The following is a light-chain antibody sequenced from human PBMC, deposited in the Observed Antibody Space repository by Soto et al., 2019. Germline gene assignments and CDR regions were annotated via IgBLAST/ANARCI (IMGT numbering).Light chain of an antibody. CDR2: AAS. J-gene: IGKJ1*01. CDR1: QSMKTY. CDR3: QQTYSSPIT. V-gene: IGKV1-39*01. Sequence: DIQMTQSPSSLSASVGDRVTITCRASQSMKTYLNWYQQKPGQAPKLLIYAASTLQTGVPSRFSCSGSGTDFTLTIRSLQPEDVATYYCQQTYSSPITFGQGTRVEIK.